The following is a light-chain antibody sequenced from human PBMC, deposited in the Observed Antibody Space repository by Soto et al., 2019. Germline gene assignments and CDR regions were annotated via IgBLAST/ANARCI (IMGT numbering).Light chain of an antibody. J-gene: IGLJ2*01. CDR2: DVS. CDR1: SSDVGAYNY. V-gene: IGLV2-14*03. Sequence: QSALTQPASVSVSPGQSITISCTGTSSDVGAYNYVSWYQQHPGKAPKLMIYDVSDRPSGVSNRFSGSKSGSTASLTISGLQAEDEGDYYCSSYTSSSTLVFGGGTKLTVL. CDR3: SSYTSSSTLV.